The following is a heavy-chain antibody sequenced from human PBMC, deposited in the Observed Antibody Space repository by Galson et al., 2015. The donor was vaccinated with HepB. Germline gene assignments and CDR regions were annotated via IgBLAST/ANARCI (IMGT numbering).Heavy chain of an antibody. CDR2: ITNSGDRT. J-gene: IGHJ4*02. CDR1: GFTFSSYA. D-gene: IGHD2-21*02. CDR3: AKATRTYCGTDCPDS. V-gene: IGHV3-23*01. Sequence: SLRLSCAASGFTFSSYAMSWVRQAPGKGLEWVAAITNSGDRTSHADSVKGRFTISRDNTKNTLFLQMNSLRAEDSAVYCCAKATRTYCGTDCPDSWGQGTLVTVSS.